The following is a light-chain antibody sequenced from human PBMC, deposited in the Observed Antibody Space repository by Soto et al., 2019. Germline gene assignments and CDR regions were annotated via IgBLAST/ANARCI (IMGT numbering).Light chain of an antibody. J-gene: IGKJ1*01. V-gene: IGKV3-20*01. Sequence: EIVLTQSPGTLSLSPGERATLSCRASQSVSSNYLAWYQQKPGQAPRLLIYGASTRATGIEDRFSGSGSGTDFTLSIRRLEPEDFAVYYCNQYGSSPQTFGQGTKVDIK. CDR3: NQYGSSPQT. CDR1: QSVSSNY. CDR2: GAS.